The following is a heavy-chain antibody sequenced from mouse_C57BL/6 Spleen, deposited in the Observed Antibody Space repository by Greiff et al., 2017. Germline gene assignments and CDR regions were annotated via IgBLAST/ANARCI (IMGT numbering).Heavy chain of an antibody. V-gene: IGHV1-50*01. CDR3: ARLDDGYRYDMDY. J-gene: IGHJ4*01. CDR1: GYTFTSYW. Sequence: QVQLQQPGAELVKPGASVKLSCKASGYTFTSYWMQWVKQRPGQGLEWIGEIDPSDSYTNYNQKFKGKATLTVDTSSSTAYMQLSSLTSEDSAVYYSARLDDGYRYDMDYRGQGTSVTVSS. CDR2: IDPSDSYT. D-gene: IGHD2-3*01.